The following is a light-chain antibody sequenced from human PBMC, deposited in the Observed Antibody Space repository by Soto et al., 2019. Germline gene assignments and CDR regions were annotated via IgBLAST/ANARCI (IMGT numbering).Light chain of an antibody. Sequence: DIQMTQSPSSLSASVGDRVTITCQASQDISNYLNWYQQKPGKAPKLLIYDASNLETGVPSRFSGSGSRTHFTFTISSLQPEDIATYYCQQYDNLPHTFGQGTKLEIK. J-gene: IGKJ2*01. CDR1: QDISNY. V-gene: IGKV1-33*01. CDR3: QQYDNLPHT. CDR2: DAS.